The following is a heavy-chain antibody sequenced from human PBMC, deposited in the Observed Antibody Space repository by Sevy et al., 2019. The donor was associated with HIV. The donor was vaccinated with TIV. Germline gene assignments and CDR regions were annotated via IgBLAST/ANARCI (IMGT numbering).Heavy chain of an antibody. V-gene: IGHV3-30-3*01. CDR2: ISQTYDGSKK. CDR1: GFTFSSYA. D-gene: IGHD3-22*01. Sequence: GGSLRLSCAASGFTFSSYAMSWVRQAPGKGLEWVALISQTYDGSKKYYIDSVQGRFTISRDNSKNTLYLQMDSLRPEDTAVYYCARDNSGYFFFDYWGQGTLVTVSS. J-gene: IGHJ4*02. CDR3: ARDNSGYFFFDY.